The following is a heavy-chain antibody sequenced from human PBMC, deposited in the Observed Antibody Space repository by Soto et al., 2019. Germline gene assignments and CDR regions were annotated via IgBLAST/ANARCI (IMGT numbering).Heavy chain of an antibody. Sequence: GGSLRLSCAASAFTFNSAWMHWVRQAPGKGLEWVGRIKSKTHGGAIDYAAPVKGRFTISRDDSKNTLYLQMNSLETEDTAVYYCDAYLDDCVRRRCYNDFETWGQGTLVTVSS. CDR2: IKSKTHGGAI. D-gene: IGHD2-2*02. J-gene: IGHJ3*02. V-gene: IGHV3-15*01. CDR3: DAYLDDCVRRRCYNDFET. CDR1: AFTFNSAW.